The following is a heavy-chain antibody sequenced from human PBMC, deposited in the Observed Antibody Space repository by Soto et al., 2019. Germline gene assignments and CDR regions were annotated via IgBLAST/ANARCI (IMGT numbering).Heavy chain of an antibody. CDR3: ALLTDGYGMDV. Sequence: PWGSLRLSCAASGFTFSSYGMHWVRQAPGKGLEWVAVISYDGSNKYYADSVKGRFTISRDNSKNTLYLQMNSLRAEDTAVYYCALLTDGYGMDVWGQGTTVTVSS. CDR1: GFTFSSYG. CDR2: ISYDGSNK. D-gene: IGHD1-26*01. J-gene: IGHJ6*02. V-gene: IGHV3-30*03.